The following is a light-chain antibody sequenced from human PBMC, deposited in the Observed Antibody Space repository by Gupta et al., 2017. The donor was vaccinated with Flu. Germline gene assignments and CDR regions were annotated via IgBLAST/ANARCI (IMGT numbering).Light chain of an antibody. CDR3: QQCYSTPFT. J-gene: IGKJ3*01. V-gene: IGKV1-39*01. Sequence: PSSLSASVGDRVTITCRASQSISTYLNWYQQKPGEAPQVLINAASTLQSGVPSRFSGSGSGTDFTLTISRLQPEDFATYYCQQCYSTPFTFGHGTKVDI. CDR2: AAS. CDR1: QSISTY.